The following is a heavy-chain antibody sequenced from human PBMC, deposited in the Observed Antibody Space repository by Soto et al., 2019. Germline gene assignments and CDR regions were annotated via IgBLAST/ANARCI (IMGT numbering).Heavy chain of an antibody. D-gene: IGHD3-10*01. CDR3: ARVPGLLWFGEEEGAFDI. Sequence: GGSLRLSCAASGFTFSSYSMNWVRQAPGKGLEWVSYISSSSSTIYYADSVKGRFTISRDNAKNSLYLQMNSLRDEDTAVYYCARVPGLLWFGEEEGAFDIWGQGTMVTVSS. V-gene: IGHV3-48*02. J-gene: IGHJ3*02. CDR1: GFTFSSYS. CDR2: ISSSSSTI.